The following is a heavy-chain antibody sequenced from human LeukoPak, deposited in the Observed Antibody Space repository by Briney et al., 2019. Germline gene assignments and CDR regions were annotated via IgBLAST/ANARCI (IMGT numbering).Heavy chain of an antibody. V-gene: IGHV4-59*01. J-gene: IGHJ2*01. CDR3: AREEGGDYAGRGYWYFDL. D-gene: IGHD4-17*01. CDR1: GGSISSYY. Sequence: SETLSLTCTVSGGSISSYYWSWIRQPPGKGLEWIGYIYYSGSTNYNPSLKSRVTISVDTSKNQFSLKLSSVTAADTAVYYWAREEGGDYAGRGYWYFDLWGRGTLVTVSS. CDR2: IYYSGST.